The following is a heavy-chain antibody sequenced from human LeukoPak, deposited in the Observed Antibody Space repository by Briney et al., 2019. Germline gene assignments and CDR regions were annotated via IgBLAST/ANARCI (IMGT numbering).Heavy chain of an antibody. Sequence: SETLSLTCFVSGGSISSGGHYWSWIRQHPGKGLEWIGNIYYSGGTFYNPSLNSRMTILVDTSKNQFSLKLSSVTAADTAVYYCARVVDYYGSGSYFYIDSWGQGTLVTVSS. V-gene: IGHV4-31*03. D-gene: IGHD3-10*01. CDR2: IYYSGGT. CDR1: GGSISSGGHY. J-gene: IGHJ4*02. CDR3: ARVVDYYGSGSYFYIDS.